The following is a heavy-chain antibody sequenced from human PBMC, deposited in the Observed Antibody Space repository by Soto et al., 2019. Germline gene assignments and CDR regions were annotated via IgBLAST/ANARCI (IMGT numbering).Heavy chain of an antibody. J-gene: IGHJ4*02. Sequence: PGGSLRLSCAASGFTFSSYAMSWVRQAPGKGLEWISCIGSSSVTIFHADSVKGRFTISSDNSKNTLYLQMNSLRAEDTAVYYCARGTSGYEFLLDYWGQGTLVTVSS. CDR3: ARGTSGYEFLLDY. D-gene: IGHD5-12*01. CDR1: GFTFSSYA. V-gene: IGHV3-23*01. CDR2: IGSSSVTI.